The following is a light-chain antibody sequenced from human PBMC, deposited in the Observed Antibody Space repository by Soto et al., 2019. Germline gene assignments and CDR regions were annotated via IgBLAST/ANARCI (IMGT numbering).Light chain of an antibody. CDR3: QQYGSSPWT. CDR2: GTS. Sequence: EIVLTQSPGTLSLSPGERATLSCRASQSVPKNYLAWFQQKPGQAPRLLIYGTSSRATGIPDRFSGSGSGTDFTLTINRLETEDFAMYFCQQYGSSPWTFGQGTKVDIK. J-gene: IGKJ1*01. V-gene: IGKV3-20*01. CDR1: QSVPKNY.